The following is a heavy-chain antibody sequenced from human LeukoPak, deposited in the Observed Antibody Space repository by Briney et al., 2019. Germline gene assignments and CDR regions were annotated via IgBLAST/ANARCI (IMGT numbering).Heavy chain of an antibody. CDR3: TRDQTPYY. Sequence: GGSLTLSCVASGFTVSSSYMTWVRQAPGKGLEWVSFIYSGGTTYYADSVKGRFTISRDNSKNTLYLQMNSLKTEDTAVYYCTRDQTPYYWGQGTLVTVSS. CDR1: GFTVSSSY. CDR2: IYSGGTT. V-gene: IGHV3-66*01. J-gene: IGHJ4*02.